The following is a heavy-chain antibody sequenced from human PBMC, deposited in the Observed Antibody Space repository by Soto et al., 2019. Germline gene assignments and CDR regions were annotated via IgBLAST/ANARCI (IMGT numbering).Heavy chain of an antibody. J-gene: IGHJ4*02. V-gene: IGHV3-73*02. CDR2: IRNKTNNYAT. CDR3: TSRRDWTAVDPLDY. Sequence: EVQLVESGGGLVQPGGSLKLSCAASGFNFRDSAMHWVRQASGKGLEWVGRIRNKTNNYATAFNAPVKGRFTISRDDSKNMVYLQMNSLKLDDTAVYYCTSRRDWTAVDPLDYWRQGTLVTVSS. CDR1: GFNFRDSA. D-gene: IGHD5-18*01.